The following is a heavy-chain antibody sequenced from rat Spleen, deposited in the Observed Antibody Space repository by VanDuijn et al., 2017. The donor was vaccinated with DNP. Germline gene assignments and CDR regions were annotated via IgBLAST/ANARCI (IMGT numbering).Heavy chain of an antibody. CDR2: IGSDAYAP. J-gene: IGHJ3*01. CDR1: GFTFSAYY. Sequence: EVQLVESGGGLVQPGRSLKLSCAASGFTFSAYYLAWVRQAPAKGLEWVAYIGSDAYAPYYGDSVKGRFTISRDNAKSTLYLQMNSLRSEDMATYYCARPIYNNHGGFAYWGQGTLVTVSS. V-gene: IGHV5-22*01. D-gene: IGHD1-10*01. CDR3: ARPIYNNHGGFAY.